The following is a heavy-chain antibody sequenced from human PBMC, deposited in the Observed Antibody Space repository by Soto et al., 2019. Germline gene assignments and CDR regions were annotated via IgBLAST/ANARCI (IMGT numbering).Heavy chain of an antibody. CDR2: IYYSGST. J-gene: IGHJ5*02. CDR3: AQSYGSSSWFDP. V-gene: IGHV4-59*01. D-gene: IGHD6-13*01. CDR1: GGPISSYY. Sequence: SETLSLTCTVSGGPISSYYWSWIRQPPGKGLEWIGYIYYSGSTNYNPSLKSRVTISVDTSKNQFSLKLSSVTAADTAVYYCAQSYGSSSWFDPWGQGTLVTVSS.